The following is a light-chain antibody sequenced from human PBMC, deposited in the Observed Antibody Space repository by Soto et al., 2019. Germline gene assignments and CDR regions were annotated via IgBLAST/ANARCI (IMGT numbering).Light chain of an antibody. V-gene: IGKV3-11*01. CDR3: QQRINWPLT. J-gene: IGKJ4*01. Sequence: EIVLTQSPATLSLSPGERATLSCRASQSVTSFLAWYQQKPGQAPRLLIYDASNRATGIPARFSGRGSGTDFTLTISRLEPEDFAVYYCQQRINWPLTFGGGTKVEIK. CDR2: DAS. CDR1: QSVTSF.